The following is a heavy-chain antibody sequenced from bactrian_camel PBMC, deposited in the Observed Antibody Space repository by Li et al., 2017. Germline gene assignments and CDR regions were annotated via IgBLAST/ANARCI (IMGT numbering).Heavy chain of an antibody. J-gene: IGHJ6*01. CDR1: NYSYTTYT. Sequence: HVQLVESGGGSVQPGGSLRLSCTASNYSYTTYTMGWLRQAPGKERVGVSAMYTGGGSTYCADSVCGRFTISRDNARNTLYLQMDSLRSEDTAMYYCATLPMYPCAVDNFVFGYRGQGTQVTVS. D-gene: IGHD7*01. CDR3: ATLPMYPCAVDNFVFGY. CDR2: MYTGGGST. V-gene: IGHV3S1*01.